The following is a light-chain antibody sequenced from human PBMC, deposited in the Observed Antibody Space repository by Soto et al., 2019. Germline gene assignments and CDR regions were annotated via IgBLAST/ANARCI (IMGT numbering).Light chain of an antibody. V-gene: IGKV3-20*01. CDR2: GAS. Sequence: EIALTQSPGSLSLSPGERATLSCRVSQSVSSNYLAWYQQKAGQAPRLLIYGASSRATGIPDRFSGSRSGTDFTLTISRLEPEDFAVYYCQHYGGSPPNTFGQGTKLEIK. CDR3: QHYGGSPPNT. J-gene: IGKJ2*01. CDR1: QSVSSNY.